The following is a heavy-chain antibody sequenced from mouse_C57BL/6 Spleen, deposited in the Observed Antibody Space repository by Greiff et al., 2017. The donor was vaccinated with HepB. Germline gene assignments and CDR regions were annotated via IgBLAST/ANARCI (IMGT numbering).Heavy chain of an antibody. D-gene: IGHD2-5*01. J-gene: IGHJ4*01. CDR1: GYSFTDYN. V-gene: IGHV1-39*01. Sequence: EVQLQQSGPELVKPGASVKISCKASGYSFTDYNMNWVKQSTGKSLEWIGVINPNYGTTSYNQKFKGKATLTVDQSSSTAYMQLNSLTSEDSAVYYCENRGSHDSNLWAMDYWGQGTSVTVSS. CDR2: INPNYGTT. CDR3: ENRGSHDSNLWAMDY.